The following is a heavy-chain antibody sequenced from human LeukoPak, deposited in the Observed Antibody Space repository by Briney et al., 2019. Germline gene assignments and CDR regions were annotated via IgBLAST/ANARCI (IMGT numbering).Heavy chain of an antibody. V-gene: IGHV1-18*01. CDR3: ARDWHILSGRNCFDP. Sequence: RASVKVSCKTSGYTFNNYGISWVRQAPGQGLEWMGWVSSYNGDTNYAQKFQGRVTMTADTSTSTAYMELRSLRSGDTAMYYCARDWHILSGRNCFDPWGQGTLVTVSS. CDR1: GYTFNNYG. CDR2: VSSYNGDT. J-gene: IGHJ5*02. D-gene: IGHD3-9*01.